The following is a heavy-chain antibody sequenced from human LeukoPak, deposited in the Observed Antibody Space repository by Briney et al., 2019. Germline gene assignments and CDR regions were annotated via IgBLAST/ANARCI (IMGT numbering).Heavy chain of an antibody. Sequence: PGGSLRLSCATSGFPFNYYGMHWVRQAPGKGREWVAFIRFEGSEKFYADSVKGRFTISRDNYRDTLYLEMNSLRLADTAVYYCAKDLMRDRWFGESWGQGTLVTVSS. V-gene: IGHV3-30*02. CDR3: AKDLMRDRWFGES. CDR1: GFPFNYYG. J-gene: IGHJ5*02. D-gene: IGHD3-10*01. CDR2: IRFEGSEK.